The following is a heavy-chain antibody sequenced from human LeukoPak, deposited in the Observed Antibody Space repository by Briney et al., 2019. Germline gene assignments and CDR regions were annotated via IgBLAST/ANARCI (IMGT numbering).Heavy chain of an antibody. CDR2: ISSSSSTK. CDR1: GFTFGTYT. V-gene: IGHV3-48*02. CDR3: ARDRGFGEMDY. Sequence: GGSLRLSCAASGFTFGTYTINWARQAPGKGLEWVSYISSSSSTKYYADSVKGRFTISRDNPKNSLFLQMSSLRDEDTAVYFCARDRGFGEMDYWGQGTLVTVSS. J-gene: IGHJ4*02. D-gene: IGHD3-10*01.